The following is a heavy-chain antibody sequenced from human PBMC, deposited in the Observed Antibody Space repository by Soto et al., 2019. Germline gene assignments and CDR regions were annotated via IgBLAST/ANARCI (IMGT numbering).Heavy chain of an antibody. V-gene: IGHV4-31*03. CDR2: FYYSGST. Sequence: SETLSLTCTVSGGSVNSDSYCWTWIRKPPGKRLEWIGYFYYSGSTYYNPSLKSRVTISVNTSKNQFSLKLSSVTAADTAVYYCAREGSYKNYYYYGMDVWGQGTTVTVSS. D-gene: IGHD2-15*01. J-gene: IGHJ6*02. CDR3: AREGSYKNYYYYGMDV. CDR1: GGSVNSDSYC.